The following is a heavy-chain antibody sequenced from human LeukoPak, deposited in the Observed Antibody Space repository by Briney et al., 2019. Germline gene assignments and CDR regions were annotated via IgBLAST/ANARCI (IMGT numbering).Heavy chain of an antibody. CDR2: ISGSGGSI. CDR1: GFTFSSYA. Sequence: PGGSLRLSCAAPGFTFSSYAMSWVRQAPGKGLEWVSAISGSGGSIYYADSVKGRFTISRDNSKNTLYLQMNSLRAEDTAVYYCAKFPYYYGSGSWDYWGQGTLVTVSS. CDR3: AKFPYYYGSGSWDY. V-gene: IGHV3-23*01. J-gene: IGHJ4*02. D-gene: IGHD3-10*01.